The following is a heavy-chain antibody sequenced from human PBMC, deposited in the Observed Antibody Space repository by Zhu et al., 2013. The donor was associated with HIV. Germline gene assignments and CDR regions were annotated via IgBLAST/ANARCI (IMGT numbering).Heavy chain of an antibody. J-gene: IGHJ6*02. V-gene: IGHV1-58*01. CDR1: GFTFTSSA. Sequence: QMQLVQSGPEVKKPGTSVKVSCKASGFTFTSSAVQWVRQARGQRLEWIGWIVVGSGNTNYAQKFQERVTITRDMSTSTAYMELSSLRSEDTAVYYCAAHVLYCSGGSCNVWGQGTTVTVSS. D-gene: IGHD2-15*01. CDR2: IVVGSGNT. CDR3: AAHVLYCSGGSCNV.